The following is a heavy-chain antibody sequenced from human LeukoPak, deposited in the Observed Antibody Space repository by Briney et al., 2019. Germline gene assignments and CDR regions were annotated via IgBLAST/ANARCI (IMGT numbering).Heavy chain of an antibody. CDR1: GYTFTTYG. V-gene: IGHV1-18*01. D-gene: IGHD6-6*01. CDR2: ISAYNGNT. Sequence: ASVKVSCKASGYTFTTYGISWVRQAPGQGLAWMGWISAYNGNTNYAQKVQGRVTMTRDTSTSTAYMELRSLTSDDTAVYYCARESEYSRSVVMEYWGQGTLVTVSS. J-gene: IGHJ4*02. CDR3: ARESEYSRSVVMEY.